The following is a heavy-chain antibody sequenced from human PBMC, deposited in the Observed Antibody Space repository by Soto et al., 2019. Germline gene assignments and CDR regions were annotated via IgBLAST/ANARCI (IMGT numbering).Heavy chain of an antibody. D-gene: IGHD2-15*01. CDR1: GFTFSNAW. CDR3: TTGPSYCSGGSCPFDY. Sequence: EVQLVESGGGLVKPGGSLRLSCAASGFTFSNAWMSWVRQAPGKGLEWVGRIKSKTDGGTTDYAAPVKGRFTISRDDSKNTLYLQMNGLKTEDTAVYYCTTGPSYCSGGSCPFDYWGQGTLVTVSS. CDR2: IKSKTDGGTT. V-gene: IGHV3-15*01. J-gene: IGHJ4*02.